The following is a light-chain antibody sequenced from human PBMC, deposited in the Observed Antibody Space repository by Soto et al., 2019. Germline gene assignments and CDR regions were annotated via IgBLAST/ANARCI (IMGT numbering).Light chain of an antibody. J-gene: IGKJ1*01. CDR2: KAS. CDR1: QTISSW. Sequence: DIHMTQSPSTLSGSVGYIFTITCRASQTISSWLAWYQQKKGKAPKLLIYKASTLKSGVPSRLRGSGYGTDLTITISSMQTEDFETYYCQQLNSYPWTFGHGTKVDIK. V-gene: IGKV1-5*03. CDR3: QQLNSYPWT.